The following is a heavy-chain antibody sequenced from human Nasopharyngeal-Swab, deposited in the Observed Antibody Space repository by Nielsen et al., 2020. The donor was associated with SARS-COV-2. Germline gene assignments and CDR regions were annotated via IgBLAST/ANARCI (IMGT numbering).Heavy chain of an antibody. D-gene: IGHD3-9*01. CDR3: TRGGIESYRYFDWLSTFYFDY. CDR2: IRSKAYGGTT. CDR1: GFTFSSYA. V-gene: IGHV3-49*03. J-gene: IGHJ4*02. Sequence: GESLKISCAASGFTFSSYAMSWFRQAPGKGLEWVGFIRSKAYGGTTEYAASVKGRFTISRDDSKSIAYLQMNSLKTEDTAVYYCTRGGIESYRYFDWLSTFYFDYWGQGTLVTVSS.